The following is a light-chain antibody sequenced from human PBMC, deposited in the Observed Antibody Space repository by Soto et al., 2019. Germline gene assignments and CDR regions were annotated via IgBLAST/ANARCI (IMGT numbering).Light chain of an antibody. V-gene: IGKV1-5*03. J-gene: IGKJ2*02. Sequence: DIQMTQSPSTLSASVGDRVTITCRASQSISTWLAWYQHKPGKAPKLLIYQASSLEGGVPPRFSGSGSGTEFTLTIGSLQPDDFATYYCQQYDIYSRTFGQGTRVETK. CDR1: QSISTW. CDR3: QQYDIYSRT. CDR2: QAS.